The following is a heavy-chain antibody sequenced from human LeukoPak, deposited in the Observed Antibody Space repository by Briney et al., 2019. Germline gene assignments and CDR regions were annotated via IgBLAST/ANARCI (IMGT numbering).Heavy chain of an antibody. CDR2: LHADGNEK. Sequence: GGSLRLFCAAYGFSLSGYWMSWVRQAPGKGLEWVARLHADGNEKYFVHSVKGRFTVYRDDAKNSLYLQMNSLRVEDTAVYYCARGGYSFDYLGQGTLVTVSS. D-gene: IGHD5-12*01. V-gene: IGHV3-7*01. J-gene: IGHJ4*02. CDR1: GFSLSGYW. CDR3: ARGGYSFDY.